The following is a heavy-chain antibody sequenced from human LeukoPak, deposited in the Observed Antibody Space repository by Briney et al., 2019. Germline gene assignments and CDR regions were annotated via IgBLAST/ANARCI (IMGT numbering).Heavy chain of an antibody. CDR1: GGSISSYY. J-gene: IGHJ4*02. Sequence: SETLSLTCTVSGGSISSYYWSWIRRPPGKGLEWIGYIYYSGSTNYNPSLKSRVTISVDTSKNQFSLKLSSVTAADTAVYYCARADTAMVRRGYYFDYWGQGTLVTVSS. D-gene: IGHD5-18*01. CDR3: ARADTAMVRRGYYFDY. V-gene: IGHV4-59*01. CDR2: IYYSGST.